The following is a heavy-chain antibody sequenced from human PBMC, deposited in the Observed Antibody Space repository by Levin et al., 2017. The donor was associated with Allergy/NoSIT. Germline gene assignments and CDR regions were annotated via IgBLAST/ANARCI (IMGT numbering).Heavy chain of an antibody. V-gene: IGHV3-15*01. CDR1: GLTFSNAW. D-gene: IGHD5-24*01. CDR3: TTDLDRGGWRKYYFDL. CDR2: IKSKTDGGTI. J-gene: IGHJ4*02. Sequence: PGGSLRLSCTVSGLTFSNAWMSWVRQAPGKGLEWVGRIKSKTDGGTIDYAAPVKGRFTISRDDSKRTLYLQMNSLKNEDTAVYYCTTDLDRGGWRKYYFDLWGQGTLVTVSS.